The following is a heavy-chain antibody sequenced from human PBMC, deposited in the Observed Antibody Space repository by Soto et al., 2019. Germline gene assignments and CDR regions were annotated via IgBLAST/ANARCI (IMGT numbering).Heavy chain of an antibody. CDR3: ARPIAASYYYYGMDV. D-gene: IGHD6-13*01. J-gene: IGHJ6*02. V-gene: IGHV1-69*01. CDR1: GGTFSSYA. CDR2: IIPIFGTA. Sequence: QVQLVQSGAEVQKTGSSVKVSCKASGGTFSSYAISWVRQAPGQGLEWMGGIIPIFGTATYAQKFQGRVTITADESTSTAYMELSSLRSEVTAVYYCARPIAASYYYYGMDVWGQGTTVTVSS.